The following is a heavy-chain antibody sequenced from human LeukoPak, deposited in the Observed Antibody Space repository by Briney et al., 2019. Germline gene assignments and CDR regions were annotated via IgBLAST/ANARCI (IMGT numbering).Heavy chain of an antibody. CDR3: ANLRWSPHHGRVY. J-gene: IGHJ4*02. CDR1: GFTFSSYA. Sequence: GGSLRLSCAASGFTFSSYAMSWVRQAPGKGLEWVSAISGSGGSTYYADSVKGRFTISRDNSKNTLYLQMNSLRAEDTAVYYCANLRWSPHHGRVYWGQGTLVTVSS. CDR2: ISGSGGST. D-gene: IGHD1-14*01. V-gene: IGHV3-23*01.